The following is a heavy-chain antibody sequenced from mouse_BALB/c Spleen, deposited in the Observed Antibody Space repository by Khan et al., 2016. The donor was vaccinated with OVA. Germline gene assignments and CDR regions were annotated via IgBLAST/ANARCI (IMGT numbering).Heavy chain of an antibody. CDR1: GYTFPDYE. CDR2: IDPKTGVT. V-gene: IGHV1-15*01. J-gene: IGHJ3*01. Sequence: QVQLQQPGAELVRPGASVTLSCKASGYTFPDYELHWVKQTPVHGLEWIGVIDPKTGVTAYNQKFKGKVTLTADKSSSTAYMELRSLTSEDSAVYYCTRSTFAYWGQGTLVTVSA. CDR3: TRSTFAY.